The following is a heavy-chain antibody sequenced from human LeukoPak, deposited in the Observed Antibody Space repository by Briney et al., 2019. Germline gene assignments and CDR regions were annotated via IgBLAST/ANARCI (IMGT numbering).Heavy chain of an antibody. V-gene: IGHV4-39*07. CDR3: ARGLYEFCSGGSWYSYYFDY. D-gene: IGHD2-15*01. CDR2: IYYSGST. CDR1: GVSISSSSYY. Sequence: SETLSLTCTVSGVSISSSSYYWGWIRQPPGKGLEWIGSIYYSGSTYYNPSLKSRVTISVDTSKNQFSLKLSSVTAADTAVYYCARGLYEFCSGGSWYSYYFDYWGQGTLVTVSS. J-gene: IGHJ4*02.